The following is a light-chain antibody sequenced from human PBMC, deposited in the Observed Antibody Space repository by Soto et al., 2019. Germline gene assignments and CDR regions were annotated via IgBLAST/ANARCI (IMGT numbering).Light chain of an antibody. Sequence: DIQMTQSPSTLSASVGDRVTITCRASQSISSWLAWYQQKPGKAPKFLIYDASSLESGVPSRFSGSGSGTEFTLTISSLQPDDFATYYCQQYNSYSHTFGQGTKLEIK. J-gene: IGKJ2*01. CDR1: QSISSW. CDR3: QQYNSYSHT. CDR2: DAS. V-gene: IGKV1-5*01.